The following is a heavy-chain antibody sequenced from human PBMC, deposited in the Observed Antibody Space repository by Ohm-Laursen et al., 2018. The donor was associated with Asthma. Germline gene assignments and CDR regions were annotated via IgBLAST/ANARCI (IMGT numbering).Heavy chain of an antibody. CDR2: INPSGGST. V-gene: IGHV1-46*01. J-gene: IGHJ4*02. Sequence: ASVKVSCKASGYTFTNYYIHWVRQAPGQGLEWTGIINPSGGSTSYAQKFQGRVTMTRDTSTSTVYMELSSLRSEDTAVYYCARVYYYDSSGYYYGFGYWGQGTLVTVSS. CDR3: ARVYYYDSSGYYYGFGY. CDR1: GYTFTNYY. D-gene: IGHD3-22*01.